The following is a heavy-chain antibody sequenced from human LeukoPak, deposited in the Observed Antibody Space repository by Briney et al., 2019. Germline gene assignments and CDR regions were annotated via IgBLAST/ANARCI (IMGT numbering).Heavy chain of an antibody. CDR3: AREGYCSGGSCYRVAFDI. CDR1: GYTFTSYD. V-gene: IGHV1-8*01. CDR2: MNPNSGNT. Sequence: GASVKVSCKASGYTFTSYDINWVRQATGQGLEWMGWMNPNSGNTGYAQKFQGRVTITTDESTSTAYMELSSLRSEDTAVYYCAREGYCSGGSCYRVAFDIWGQGTMVTVSS. D-gene: IGHD2-15*01. J-gene: IGHJ3*02.